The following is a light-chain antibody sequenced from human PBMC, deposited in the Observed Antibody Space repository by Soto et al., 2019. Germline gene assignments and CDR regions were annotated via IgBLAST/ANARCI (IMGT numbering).Light chain of an antibody. Sequence: EIVMTQSPGTLSVSPGERATLSCRASQRVTSNLAWYQQKPGQAPRLLIYVASTRATGIPARFSGSGSGTEFTLTISSLQPEDSAVYYCQQYQSWPLTFGGGSKVEI. CDR3: QQYQSWPLT. V-gene: IGKV3-15*01. CDR2: VAS. CDR1: QRVTSN. J-gene: IGKJ4*01.